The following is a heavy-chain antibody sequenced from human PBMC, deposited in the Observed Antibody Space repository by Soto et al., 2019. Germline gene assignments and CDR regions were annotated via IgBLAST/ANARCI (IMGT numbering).Heavy chain of an antibody. J-gene: IGHJ3*02. CDR2: IHYTGTT. CDR1: GGSISSGGYY. V-gene: IGHV4-31*03. CDR3: ARLIDYYDSSGYYGAFDI. D-gene: IGHD3-22*01. Sequence: QVQLQESGPGLVKPSQTLSLTCTVSGGSISSGGYYWSWIRQHPGKGLEWIGYIHYTGTTYYNPSLKSRVTISVDTSKNQFSLKLSSVTAADTAVYYCARLIDYYDSSGYYGAFDIWGQGPMVTVSS.